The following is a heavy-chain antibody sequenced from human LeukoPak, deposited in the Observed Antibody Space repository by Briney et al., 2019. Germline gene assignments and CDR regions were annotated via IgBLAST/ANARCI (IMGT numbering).Heavy chain of an antibody. Sequence: GGSLRLSCAASGFTFSDYYMSWIRQAPGKGLECISYISGSGGIVNYADSVKGRFTISRDSAKNSLFLQMNSLRAEDRAIYYCSRDSRLLDIWGRGTMVTISS. CDR2: ISGSGGIV. J-gene: IGHJ3*02. CDR3: SRDSRLLDI. CDR1: GFTFSDYY. V-gene: IGHV3-11*01. D-gene: IGHD2-15*01.